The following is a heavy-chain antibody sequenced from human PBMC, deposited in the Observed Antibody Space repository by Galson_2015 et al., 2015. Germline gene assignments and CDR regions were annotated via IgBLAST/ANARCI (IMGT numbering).Heavy chain of an antibody. D-gene: IGHD4-17*01. CDR1: GYTFTDYY. J-gene: IGHJ6*02. Sequence: SVKVSCKASGYTFTDYYILWVRQAPGQDLEWMGWINPNSGATNCAQKFRDWVTLTGDPSISTAYMELSRLKSDDTAVYYCARDRKRTTVTTSGLYGMEVWGQGTTVTVSS. CDR2: INPNSGAT. CDR3: ARDRKRTTVTTSGLYGMEV. V-gene: IGHV1-2*04.